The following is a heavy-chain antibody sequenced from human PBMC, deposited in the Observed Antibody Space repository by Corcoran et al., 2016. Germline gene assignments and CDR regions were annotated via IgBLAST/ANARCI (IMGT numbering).Heavy chain of an antibody. CDR3: AGDFNRFIGAFGSGPSYGMDG. J-gene: IGHJ6*02. CDR2: INPSGGST. Sequence: QVQLVQSGAEVKKPGASVKVSCKASGYTFTSYYMHWVRQAPGQGLEWMGIINPSGGSTSYAQKFQGRVTMTRDTSTSTVYMELSSLRTEDTAVYYCAGDFNRFIGAFGSGPSYGMDGWGQGTMVTVSS. CDR1: GYTFTSYY. D-gene: IGHD3-3*01. V-gene: IGHV1-46*01.